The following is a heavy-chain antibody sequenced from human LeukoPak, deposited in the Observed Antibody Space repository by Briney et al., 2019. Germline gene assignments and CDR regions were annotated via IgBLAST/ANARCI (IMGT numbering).Heavy chain of an antibody. CDR1: GGSINSYY. J-gene: IGHJ4*02. V-gene: IGHV4-59*12. Sequence: PSETLSLTCTVSGGSINSYYWSWIRQPPGKGLEWIGYIYYSGSTYYNPSLKSRVTISVDTSKNQFSLKLSSVTAADTAVYYCARVETNSSGLDYWGQGTLVTVSS. CDR2: IYYSGST. D-gene: IGHD6-19*01. CDR3: ARVETNSSGLDY.